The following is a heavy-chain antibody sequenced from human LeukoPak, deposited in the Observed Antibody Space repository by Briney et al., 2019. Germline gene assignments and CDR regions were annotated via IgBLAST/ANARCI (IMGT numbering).Heavy chain of an antibody. J-gene: IGHJ4*03. CDR2: ISGNSDNT. CDR1: GFTFNNFA. D-gene: IGHD3-3*01. V-gene: IGHV3-23*01. Sequence: PGGSVRLSCTASGFTFNNFAMSWVRQAPGKGLEWVSAISGNSDNTYYADSVKGRFTISRDNSKNTLYLQMSSLRAEDTAVFYCAKGWETSGYYNGFDCWGQGTLATVSS. CDR3: AKGWETSGYYNGFDC.